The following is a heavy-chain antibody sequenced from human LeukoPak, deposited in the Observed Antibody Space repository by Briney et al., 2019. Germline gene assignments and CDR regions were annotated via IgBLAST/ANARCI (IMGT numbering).Heavy chain of an antibody. J-gene: IGHJ6*02. V-gene: IGHV1-18*01. CDR2: ISAYNGNT. CDR1: GYTFTSYG. CDR3: AINYYYYYGMDL. Sequence: ASVKVSCKASGYTFTSYGISWVRQAPGQGLEWMGWISAYNGNTNYAQKLQGRVTMTTDTSTSTAYMELRSLRSDDAAVYYCAINYYYYYGMDLWGQGTTVTVSS.